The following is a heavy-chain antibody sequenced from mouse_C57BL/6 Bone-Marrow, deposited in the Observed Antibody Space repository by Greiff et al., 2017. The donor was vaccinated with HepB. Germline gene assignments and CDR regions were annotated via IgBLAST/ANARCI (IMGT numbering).Heavy chain of an antibody. V-gene: IGHV1-76*01. CDR1: GYTFTDYY. D-gene: IGHD2-4*01. J-gene: IGHJ4*01. CDR2: IYPGSGNT. CDR3: ARDPSQSSLLSLPFRYYYAMDY. Sequence: QVQLKESGAELVRPGASVKLSCKASGYTFTDYYINWVKQRPGQGLEWIARIYPGSGNTYYNEKFKGKATLTAEKSSSTAYMQLSSLTSEDSAVYFCARDPSQSSLLSLPFRYYYAMDYWGQGTSVTVSS.